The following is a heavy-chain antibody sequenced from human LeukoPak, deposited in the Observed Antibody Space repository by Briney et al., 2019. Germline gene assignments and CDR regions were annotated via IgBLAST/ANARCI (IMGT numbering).Heavy chain of an antibody. CDR3: AGRACNCTSCSPYYYYIAV. Sequence: GESLKISCKGSGYSFTSYWIGWVGQMPRKGLEWMGIIYPGDSDTRYSPSFQGQVTISADKSISTAYLQWSSLKASDTAMFYCAGRACNCTSCSPYYYYIAVWWKGTTVTVAS. CDR2: IYPGDSDT. CDR1: GYSFTSYW. J-gene: IGHJ6*03. V-gene: IGHV5-51*01. D-gene: IGHD2-2*01.